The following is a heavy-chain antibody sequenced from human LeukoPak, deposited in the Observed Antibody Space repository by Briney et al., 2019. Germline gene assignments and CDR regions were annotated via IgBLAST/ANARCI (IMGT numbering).Heavy chain of an antibody. V-gene: IGHV4-34*01. J-gene: IGHJ1*01. CDR1: GGSFSGYY. CDR3: ARAYYDILTGSEGYFQH. Sequence: SETLSLTCAVYGGSFSGYYGSWIRQPPGKGLEWIGEINHSGSTNYNPSLKSRVTISVDTSKNQFSLKLSSVTAADTAVYYCARAYYDILTGSEGYFQHWGQGTLVTVSS. CDR2: INHSGST. D-gene: IGHD3-9*01.